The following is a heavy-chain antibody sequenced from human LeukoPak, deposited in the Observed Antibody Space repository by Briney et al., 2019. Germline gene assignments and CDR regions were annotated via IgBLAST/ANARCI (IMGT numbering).Heavy chain of an antibody. J-gene: IGHJ6*02. CDR3: ARGTYYYYYGMDV. V-gene: IGHV3-48*01. CDR2: ISSSSSTI. CDR1: GFTFSSYS. Sequence: PGGSLRLSCAASGFTFSSYSMNWVRQAPGKGLEWVSYISSSSSTIYYADSVKGRFTISRDNAKNSLYLQMNSLRAEDTAVYYCARGTYYYYYGMDVWGQGTTVTVSS.